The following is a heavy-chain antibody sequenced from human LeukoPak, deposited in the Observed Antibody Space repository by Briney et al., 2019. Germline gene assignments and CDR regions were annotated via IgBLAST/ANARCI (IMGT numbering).Heavy chain of an antibody. D-gene: IGHD4-17*01. CDR3: ARFVVPYGDYGDY. CDR1: GYSFTNYW. V-gene: IGHV5-51*01. J-gene: IGHJ4*02. CDR2: IYPGDSDT. Sequence: GESLKISCKASGYSFTNYWIGWVRQTPGKGLECMGIIYPGDSDTRYSPSFEGQVTISADRSSSTAYLQWSGLRASDTAIYYCARFVVPYGDYGDYWGQGTLVTVSS.